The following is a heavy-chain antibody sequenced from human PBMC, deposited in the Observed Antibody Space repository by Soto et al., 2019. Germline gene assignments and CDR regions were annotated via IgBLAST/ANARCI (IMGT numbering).Heavy chain of an antibody. D-gene: IGHD2-21*02. V-gene: IGHV1-69*12. Sequence: QVQLVQSGAEVKKPGSSVKVSCKASGGTFSSYAISWVRQAPGQGLEWMGGIIPIFGTANYAQKFQGRVTITAHESTSTASMELSGLRSEDTAVYYCARDPGVVTAPYYYYGMDVWGQGTTVTVSS. CDR3: ARDPGVVTAPYYYYGMDV. CDR1: GGTFSSYA. CDR2: IIPIFGTA. J-gene: IGHJ6*02.